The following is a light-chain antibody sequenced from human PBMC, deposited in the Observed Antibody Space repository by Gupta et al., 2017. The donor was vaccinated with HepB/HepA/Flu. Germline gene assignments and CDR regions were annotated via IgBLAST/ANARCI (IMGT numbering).Light chain of an antibody. J-gene: IGLJ3*02. V-gene: IGLV1-47*01. CDR3: AAWDDSLSGWV. CDR2: RNK. Sequence: QSVLTQPPSASGTPGQRVTIACSGSSSNIGSNYVYCYQQLPGTAPKLLIYRNKQRPSGVPDRLSGSKSGTSASLAISGLRSEDEADYYCAAWDDSLSGWVFGGGTKLTVL. CDR1: SSNIGSNY.